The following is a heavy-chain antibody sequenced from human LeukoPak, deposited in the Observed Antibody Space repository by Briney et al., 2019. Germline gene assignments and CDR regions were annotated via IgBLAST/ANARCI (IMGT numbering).Heavy chain of an antibody. V-gene: IGHV3-7*03. Sequence: GGALRLSCAASGFTFSSYWMSGVGQAPGKGGEGVADINQDGREKYYVDSMKGGFTISRDNAKNSLYLQMNSLRAEDTAVYYCARRKEVTYYYGSGSYYDAFDIWGQGTMVTVSS. CDR1: GFTFSSYW. CDR3: ARRKEVTYYYGSGSYYDAFDI. D-gene: IGHD3-10*01. J-gene: IGHJ3*02. CDR2: INQDGREK.